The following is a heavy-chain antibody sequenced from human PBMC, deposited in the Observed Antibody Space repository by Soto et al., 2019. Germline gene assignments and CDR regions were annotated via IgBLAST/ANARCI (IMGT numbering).Heavy chain of an antibody. CDR1: GFPFNNAW. CDR3: TTHDYIWGNHCYWLAY. J-gene: IGHJ4*02. CDR2: IKSETDGGTT. Sequence: EVQLVESGGGVVKPGGSLRLSCAASGFPFNNAWMSWVRQAPGGGLEWVARIKSETDGGTTDYAAPVEGRFTISKNDSSKTVDLQMNSLKTEDTAVYYFTTHDYIWGNHCYWLAYWGQGALVTVSS. D-gene: IGHD3-16*02. V-gene: IGHV3-15*01.